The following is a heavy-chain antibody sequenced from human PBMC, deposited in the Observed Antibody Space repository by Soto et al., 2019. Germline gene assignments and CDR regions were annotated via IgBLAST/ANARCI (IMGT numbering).Heavy chain of an antibody. D-gene: IGHD6-6*01. J-gene: IGHJ6*02. V-gene: IGHV4-30-4*01. CDR3: RRSKFEYSSPEDYYYYGMDV. CDR1: GGSISSGDYY. Sequence: SETLSLTCTVSGGSISSGDYYWSWIRQPPGKGLEWIGYIYYSGSTYYNPSLKSRVTISVDTSKNQFSLKLSSVTAADTAVYYCRRSKFEYSSPEDYYYYGMDVWGQGTTVTVSS. CDR2: IYYSGST.